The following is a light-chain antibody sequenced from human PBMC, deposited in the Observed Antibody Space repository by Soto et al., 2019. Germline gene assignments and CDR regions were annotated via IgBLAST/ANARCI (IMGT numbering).Light chain of an antibody. V-gene: IGKV2-30*01. CDR3: LQATHSPHT. J-gene: IGKJ2*01. CDR2: QIS. Sequence: DVVMTPSPFFLPVTLGQPASVTCRSTQSLVDSDGNTYLIWFHQRPGQSPRRLIYQISNRHSGVPDRFSGSGSGTEFTLHISRVEPEDVGVYYCLQATHSPHTFGQGTKVEI. CDR1: QSLVDSDGNTY.